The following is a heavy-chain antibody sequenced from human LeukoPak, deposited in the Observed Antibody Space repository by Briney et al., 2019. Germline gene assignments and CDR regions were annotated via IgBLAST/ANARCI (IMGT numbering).Heavy chain of an antibody. CDR1: GFTFDDYA. CDR2: ISWNSGSI. J-gene: IGHJ5*02. CDR3: AKAFLESAPIGAAPFDP. Sequence: AGGSLRLSCAASGFTFDDYAMHWVRQAPGKGLEWVSGISWNSGSIGYAHSVKGRFTISRDNAKNSLYLQMNSLRADDTALYYCAKAFLESAPIGAAPFDPWGQGTLVTVSS. D-gene: IGHD6-13*01. V-gene: IGHV3-9*01.